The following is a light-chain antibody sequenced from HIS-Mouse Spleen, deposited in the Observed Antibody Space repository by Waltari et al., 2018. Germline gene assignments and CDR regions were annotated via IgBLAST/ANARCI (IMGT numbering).Light chain of an antibody. V-gene: IGKV1-39*01. Sequence: DIQMTQSPSSLSASVGDRVTITCRASQSISSYLNWYQQKPGKAPKLLLYAASSLQSGVPSRFSGSGSGTDFTLNISTLQPEDFATYYCQQSYSTPPITFGQGTRLEIK. CDR3: QQSYSTPPIT. J-gene: IGKJ5*01. CDR2: AAS. CDR1: QSISSY.